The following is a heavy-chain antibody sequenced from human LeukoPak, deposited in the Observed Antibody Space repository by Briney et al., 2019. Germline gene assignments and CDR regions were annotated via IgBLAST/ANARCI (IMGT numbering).Heavy chain of an antibody. CDR1: GGSISSSNW. Sequence: SGTLSLTCAVSGGSISSSNWWSWARQSPGKGLEWIGEIHHSGSTNYNPSLKSRVTISVDKSKNQFSLKLSSVTAADTAVYYCTTYYYDSSGYYAPDWGQGTLVTVSS. J-gene: IGHJ4*02. D-gene: IGHD3-22*01. CDR2: IHHSGST. V-gene: IGHV4-4*02. CDR3: TTYYYDSSGYYAPD.